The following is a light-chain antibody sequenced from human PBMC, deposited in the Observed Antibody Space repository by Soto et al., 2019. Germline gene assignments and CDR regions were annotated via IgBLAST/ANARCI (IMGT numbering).Light chain of an antibody. CDR3: QQSYTTPSWT. J-gene: IGKJ1*01. CDR1: QRVSSY. CDR2: AVS. V-gene: IGKV1-39*01. Sequence: DIQLIQSPSSLSASVGDRVTITCHTSQRVSSYLKWYQQKPGKAPKLLINAVSTLHSGVPSRFSGSGSETDFTLTISSLQPEDSGTYYCQQSYTTPSWTFGQGTKVEI.